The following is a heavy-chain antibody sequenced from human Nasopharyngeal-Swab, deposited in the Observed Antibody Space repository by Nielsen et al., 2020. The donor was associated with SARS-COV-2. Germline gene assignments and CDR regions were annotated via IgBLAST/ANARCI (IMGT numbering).Heavy chain of an antibody. CDR1: GYTFTSYP. Sequence: ASVKVSCKASGYTFTSYPIHWVRQAPGQRLEWMGWIDAGNGNSKYSQKFQGRVTITRDTSASTAYMELSSLRSEDTAVYYCARVPYGDYVFDYWGQGTLVTVSS. CDR3: ARVPYGDYVFDY. J-gene: IGHJ4*02. V-gene: IGHV1-3*01. D-gene: IGHD4-17*01. CDR2: IDAGNGNS.